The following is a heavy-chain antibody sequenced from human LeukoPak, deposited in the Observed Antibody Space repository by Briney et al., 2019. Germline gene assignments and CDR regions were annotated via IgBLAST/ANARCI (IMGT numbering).Heavy chain of an antibody. CDR3: AREDGDGYNFLWFDP. CDR1: GGTFSSYA. V-gene: IGHV1-69*04. CDR2: IIPILGIA. D-gene: IGHD5-24*01. Sequence: SMKVSCKASGGTFSSYAISWVRQAPGQGLEWMGRIIPILGIANYAQKFQGRVTITADKSTSTAYMELSSLRSEDTAVYYCAREDGDGYNFLWFDPWGQGTLVTVSS. J-gene: IGHJ5*02.